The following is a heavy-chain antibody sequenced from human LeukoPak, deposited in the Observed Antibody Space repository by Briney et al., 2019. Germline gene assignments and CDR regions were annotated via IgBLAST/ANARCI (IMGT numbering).Heavy chain of an antibody. J-gene: IGHJ3*02. Sequence: GASLRLSCAASGFTVSSNYVTWVLQPPGKGLEWVSIIYDSGTTLYADSMKGRFTISRDNSKNTVYLQISSLRVEDTAVYFCARGGIEIDTDGFDIWGQGTMVSVTS. V-gene: IGHV3-66*01. D-gene: IGHD3-16*01. CDR1: GFTVSSNY. CDR2: IYDSGTT. CDR3: ARGGIEIDTDGFDI.